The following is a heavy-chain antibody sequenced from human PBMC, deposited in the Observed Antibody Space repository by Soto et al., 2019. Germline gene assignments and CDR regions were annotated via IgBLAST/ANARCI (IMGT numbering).Heavy chain of an antibody. D-gene: IGHD3-16*01. CDR1: GDSVSSNSAA. J-gene: IGHJ3*02. CDR2: TYYRSKWYN. V-gene: IGHV6-1*01. Sequence: QSQTLSLTCAISGDSVSSNSAAWNWIRQSPSRGLEWLGRTYYRSKWYNDYAVSVKSRITINPDTSKNQFSLQLNSVTPEDTAVYYGGRGGRDLDAFDIWGKGTTVTVSS. CDR3: GRGGRDLDAFDI.